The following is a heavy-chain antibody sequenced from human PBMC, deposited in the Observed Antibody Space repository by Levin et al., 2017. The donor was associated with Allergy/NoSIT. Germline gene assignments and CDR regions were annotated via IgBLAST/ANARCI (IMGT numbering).Heavy chain of an antibody. V-gene: IGHV3-30*18. CDR2: ISYDGSNK. CDR3: AKDQAVLPPTYYDYGMDG. D-gene: IGHD5-18*01. J-gene: IGHJ6*02. Sequence: GGSLRLSCAASGFTFSSYGMHWVRQAPGKGLEWVAVISYDGSNKYYADSVKGRFTISRDNSKNTLYLQMNSLRAEDTAVYYCAKDQAVLPPTYYDYGMDGWGHGTTVTVSS. CDR1: GFTFSSYG.